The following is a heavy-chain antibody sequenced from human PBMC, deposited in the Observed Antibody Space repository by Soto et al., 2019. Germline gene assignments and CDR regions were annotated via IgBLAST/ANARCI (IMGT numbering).Heavy chain of an antibody. J-gene: IGHJ5*02. CDR2: INHSGST. Sequence: QVQLQQWGAGLLKPSETLSLTCAVYGGSFSGYYWSWIRQPPGKGLEWIGEINHSGSTNYNPSLKSRVTISVDTSKHQFSLKLSSVTAADTAVYYCARGSGCSGGSCYGNWFDPWGQGTLVTVSS. CDR1: GGSFSGYY. CDR3: ARGSGCSGGSCYGNWFDP. D-gene: IGHD2-15*01. V-gene: IGHV4-34*01.